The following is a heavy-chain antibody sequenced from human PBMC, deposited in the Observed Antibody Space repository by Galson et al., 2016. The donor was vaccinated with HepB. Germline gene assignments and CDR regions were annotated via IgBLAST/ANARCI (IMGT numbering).Heavy chain of an antibody. J-gene: IGHJ3*02. CDR1: GGTFSTYA. V-gene: IGHV1-69*01. Sequence: SCKGSGGTFSTYAINWVRQAPGQGLEWMGEIIPIFGIPQFAQRFQGRVTITADDSTSTAYMELSGLRSQDTAVYYCARITNQFCKGGSCYSAASDIWGPGTMVTVSS. CDR3: ARITNQFCKGGSCYSAASDI. CDR2: IIPIFGIP. D-gene: IGHD2-15*01.